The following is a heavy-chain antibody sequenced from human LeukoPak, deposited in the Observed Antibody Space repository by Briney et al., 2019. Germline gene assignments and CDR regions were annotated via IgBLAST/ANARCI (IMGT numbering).Heavy chain of an antibody. CDR3: ARTTEGYCSGGSCYSYYYYMDV. Sequence: PSETLSLTCTVSGGSISSGSYYWSWIRQPAGKGLEWIGRIYTSGSTNYNPSLKSRVTISVDTSKNQFSLKLRFVTPADTAVYYCARTTEGYCSGGSCYSYYYYMDVWGKGTTVTVSS. V-gene: IGHV4-61*02. CDR2: IYTSGST. J-gene: IGHJ6*03. CDR1: GGSISSGSYY. D-gene: IGHD2-15*01.